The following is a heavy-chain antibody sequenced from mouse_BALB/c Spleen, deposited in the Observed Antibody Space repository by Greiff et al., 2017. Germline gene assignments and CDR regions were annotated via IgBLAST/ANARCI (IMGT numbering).Heavy chain of an antibody. D-gene: IGHD4-1*01. J-gene: IGHJ2*01. V-gene: IGHV1-15*01. CDR2: IDPETGGT. CDR3: TRSGTGTNYFDY. Sequence: LQESGAELVRPGASVTLSCKASGYTFTDYEMHWVKQTPVHGLEWIGAIDPETGGTAYNQKFKGKATLTADKSSSTAYMELRSLTSEDSAVYYCTRSGTGTNYFDYWGQGTTLTVSS. CDR1: GYTFTDYE.